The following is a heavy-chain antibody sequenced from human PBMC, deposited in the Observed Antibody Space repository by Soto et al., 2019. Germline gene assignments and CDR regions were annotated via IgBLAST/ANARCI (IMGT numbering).Heavy chain of an antibody. D-gene: IGHD6-13*01. Sequence: LSLTCTVSGGCISSGGYYWSWIRQHPGKGLEWIGYIYYSGSTYYNPSLKSRVTISVDTSKNQFSLKLSSVTAADTAVYYCERGYSSSWYDGWFDPWGQGTLVTVSS. V-gene: IGHV4-31*03. CDR3: ERGYSSSWYDGWFDP. CDR1: GGCISSGGYY. CDR2: IYYSGST. J-gene: IGHJ5*02.